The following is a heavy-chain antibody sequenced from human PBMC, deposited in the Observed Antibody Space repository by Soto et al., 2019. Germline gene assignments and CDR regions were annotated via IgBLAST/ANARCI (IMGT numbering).Heavy chain of an antibody. D-gene: IGHD1-1*01. V-gene: IGHV3-23*01. CDR3: AEDRPRRTSGYFFDY. J-gene: IGHJ4*02. CDR1: GFTFSSCA. Sequence: GGSLRLCCAASGFTFSSCAMGWVRQAPGKGLEWVSDIIDSGASTYYADPVKGRFTISRDNSKNTLSLHMNSLRAEDTALYYCAEDRPRRTSGYFFDYWRQGTPVTVSS. CDR2: IIDSGAST.